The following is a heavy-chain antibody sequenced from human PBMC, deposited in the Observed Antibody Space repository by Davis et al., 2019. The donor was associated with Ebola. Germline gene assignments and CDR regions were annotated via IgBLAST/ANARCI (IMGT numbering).Heavy chain of an antibody. CDR2: IYYSGST. CDR1: GGSISSSSYY. CDR3: ARARGSSGYTARYYFDY. J-gene: IGHJ4*02. V-gene: IGHV4-39*07. D-gene: IGHD3-22*01. Sequence: SETLSLTCTVSGGSISSSSYYWGWIRQPPGKGLEWIGSIYYSGSTYYNPSLKSRVTISVDTSKNQFSLKLSSVTAADTAVYYCARARGSSGYTARYYFDYWGQGTLVTVSS.